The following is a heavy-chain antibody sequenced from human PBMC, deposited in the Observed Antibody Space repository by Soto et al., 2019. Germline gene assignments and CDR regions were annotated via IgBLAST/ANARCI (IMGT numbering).Heavy chain of an antibody. J-gene: IGHJ6*02. V-gene: IGHV3-48*01. Sequence: EVQLVESGGDLVQPGGSLRLSCAASGFTFSSFSMNWVRQTPGKGLEWVSYISGGGDTVYYTESVRGRFTISRDNARNSLYLQMTSLRGEDTAMYYCARAWSGSYRSYGMDVWGQGPTVTVSS. CDR3: ARAWSGSYRSYGMDV. D-gene: IGHD1-26*01. CDR2: ISGGGDTV. CDR1: GFTFSSFS.